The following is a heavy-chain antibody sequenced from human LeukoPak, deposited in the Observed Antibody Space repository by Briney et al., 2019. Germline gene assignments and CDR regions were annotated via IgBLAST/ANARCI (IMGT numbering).Heavy chain of an antibody. Sequence: GGSLRLSCAASGFTFSSYSMNWVRQAPGKGLEWVSYISSSSTIYYADSVKGRFTISRDNAKNSLYLQMNSLRAEDTAVYYCARDNYGGSYIDYWGQGTLVTVSS. D-gene: IGHD1-26*01. V-gene: IGHV3-48*01. CDR2: ISSSSTI. CDR1: GFTFSSYS. CDR3: ARDNYGGSYIDY. J-gene: IGHJ4*02.